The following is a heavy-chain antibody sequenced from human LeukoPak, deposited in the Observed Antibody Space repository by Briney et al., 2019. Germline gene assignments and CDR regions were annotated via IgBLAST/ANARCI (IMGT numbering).Heavy chain of an antibody. J-gene: IGHJ4*02. Sequence: PSETLSLTCTVSGGSISSYYWSWIRQLPGKGLEWIGYIYYSGSTNYNPSLKSRVTISVDTSKNQFSLKLSSVTAADTAVYYCARVQAYGGKGYFDYWGQGTLVTVSS. CDR1: GGSISSYY. CDR3: ARVQAYGGKGYFDY. V-gene: IGHV4-59*01. D-gene: IGHD4-23*01. CDR2: IYYSGST.